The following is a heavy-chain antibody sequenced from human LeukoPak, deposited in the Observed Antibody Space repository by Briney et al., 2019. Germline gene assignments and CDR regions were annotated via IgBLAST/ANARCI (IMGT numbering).Heavy chain of an antibody. D-gene: IGHD3-22*01. V-gene: IGHV3-30-3*01. CDR2: ISYDGSNK. J-gene: IGHJ4*02. CDR3: ARAWAYYYDSSGYMPHFDY. CDR1: GFTFSSYA. Sequence: GGSLRLSCAASGFTFSSYAMSWVRQAPGKGLEWVAVISYDGSNKYYADSVKGRFTISRDNSKNTLYLQMNSLRAEDTAVYYCARAWAYYYDSSGYMPHFDYWGQGTLVTVSS.